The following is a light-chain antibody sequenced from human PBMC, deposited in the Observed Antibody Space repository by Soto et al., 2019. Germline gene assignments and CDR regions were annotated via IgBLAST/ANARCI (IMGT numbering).Light chain of an antibody. CDR2: DAS. CDR3: XQYNKWPPFT. Sequence: EIVMTQSPATLSVSPGERATLSCRASQSLYNNLAWYQHKPGQAPRLLIYDASTRATGIPARFSGSGSGTEXXXTXXSLQSEDFAVYYCXQYNKWPPFTFGGGTKVEIK. J-gene: IGKJ4*01. CDR1: QSLYNN. V-gene: IGKV3-15*01.